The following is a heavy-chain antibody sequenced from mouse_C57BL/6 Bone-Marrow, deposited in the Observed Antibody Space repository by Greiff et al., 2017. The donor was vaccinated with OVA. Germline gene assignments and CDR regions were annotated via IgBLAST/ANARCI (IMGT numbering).Heavy chain of an antibody. CDR1: GFTFSSYA. CDR2: ISSGGDYI. V-gene: IGHV5-9-1*02. J-gene: IGHJ4*01. CDR3: TREEGWLLTFYYAMDY. D-gene: IGHD2-3*01. Sequence: EVKLMESGEGLVKPGGSLKLSCAASGFTFSSYAMSWVRQTPEKRLEWVAYISSGGDYIYYADTVKGRFTISRDNARNTLYLQMSSLKSEDTAMYYCTREEGWLLTFYYAMDYWGQGTSVTVSS.